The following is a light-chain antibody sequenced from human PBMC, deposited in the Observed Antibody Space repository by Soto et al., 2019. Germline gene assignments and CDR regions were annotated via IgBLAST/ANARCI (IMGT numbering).Light chain of an antibody. CDR2: AAS. CDR1: QGISSY. CDR3: QQLNSFF. Sequence: DIQLTQSPSFLSASVGDRVTITCRASQGISSYLAWYQQKPGKAPKLLIYAASTLQSGVPSRFSGSGSGTEFTLTISILQPDDFATYYCQQLNSFFFGPGTKVDIK. J-gene: IGKJ3*01. V-gene: IGKV1-9*01.